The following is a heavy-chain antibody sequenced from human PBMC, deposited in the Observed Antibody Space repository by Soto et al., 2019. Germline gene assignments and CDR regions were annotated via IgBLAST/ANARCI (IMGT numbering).Heavy chain of an antibody. V-gene: IGHV4-30-4*01. D-gene: IGHD1-1*01. Sequence: PSETLSLTCTVSGDSISSGDYYCSWIRQPPGKGLEWIGYIYYSGSTYYNPSLKSRVTISVDTSKNQFSLKLSSVTAADTAVYYCAAQERGWFDPWGQGTLVTVSS. J-gene: IGHJ5*02. CDR3: AAQERGWFDP. CDR1: GDSISSGDYY. CDR2: IYYSGST.